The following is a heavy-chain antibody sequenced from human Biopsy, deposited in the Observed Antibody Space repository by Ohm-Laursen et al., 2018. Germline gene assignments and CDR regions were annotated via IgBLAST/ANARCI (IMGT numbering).Heavy chain of an antibody. Sequence: SSVKVSYNAPGGTFSNYGVNWVRQAPGQGLEWLGGNIPILGTGNYAQKFQDRVTVAADTSTGTATMELRSLRSDDTAVYYCATKLTGYFHHWGQGTLVIVSS. V-gene: IGHV1-69*06. J-gene: IGHJ1*01. CDR1: GGTFSNYG. D-gene: IGHD3-9*01. CDR3: ATKLTGYFHH. CDR2: NIPILGTG.